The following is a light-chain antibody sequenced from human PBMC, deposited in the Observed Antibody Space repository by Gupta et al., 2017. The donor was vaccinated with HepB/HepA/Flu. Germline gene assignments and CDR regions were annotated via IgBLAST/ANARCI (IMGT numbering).Light chain of an antibody. V-gene: IGKV3-15*01. Sequence: EIVMTQSPATLSVSPGERVTLSCRASQSIDTTLVWYQQKPGQGPRVLIYGASTRATGVPARCSGSGSGTEFTLTISSLKSEDVAVYYCQQYRDWPLLTFGGGTKVEIK. CDR3: QQYRDWPLLT. CDR1: QSIDTT. CDR2: GAS. J-gene: IGKJ4*01.